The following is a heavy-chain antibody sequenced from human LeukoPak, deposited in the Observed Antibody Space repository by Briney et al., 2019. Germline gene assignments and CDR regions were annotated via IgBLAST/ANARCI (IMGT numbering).Heavy chain of an antibody. CDR1: GGSISSSSYY. Sequence: PSETLSLTCSVSGGSISSSSYYLGWIRQPPGKGREWIGTIYYSESTYYNPSLTSRVTISLYTSKNQFSLKLGSVTAADTAVYYCARQTYGSGSYYNLDCWGQGTLITVSS. CDR3: ARQTYGSGSYYNLDC. J-gene: IGHJ4*02. D-gene: IGHD3-10*01. CDR2: IYYSEST. V-gene: IGHV4-39*01.